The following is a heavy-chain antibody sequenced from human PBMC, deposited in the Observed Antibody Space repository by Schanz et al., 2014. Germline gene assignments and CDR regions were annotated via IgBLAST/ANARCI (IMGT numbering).Heavy chain of an antibody. CDR2: TSHDGSNK. J-gene: IGHJ4*02. CDR1: GFTFSGYA. D-gene: IGHD4-4*01. Sequence: QVQLVESGGGVVQPGRSLRLSCAASGFTFSGYAMHWVRQAPGKGLEWVAVTSHDGSNKYYADSVKGRFTISRDNSKNTVFLQMNSLRGEDTAVYYCASADYTNYFDYWGQGTLVTVSS. CDR3: ASADYTNYFDY. V-gene: IGHV3-30*04.